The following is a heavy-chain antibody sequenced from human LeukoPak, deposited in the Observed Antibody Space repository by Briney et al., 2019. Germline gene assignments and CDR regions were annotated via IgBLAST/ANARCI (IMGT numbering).Heavy chain of an antibody. Sequence: SETLSLTCTVSGGSISTENYDWGWIRQPPGKGLEWIGNIYYTGSTNYNPSLKGRVTISVDTLKNQFSLRLTSMTAADTAVYYCVVDGAMDHWSQGTLVTVS. V-gene: IGHV4-39*01. J-gene: IGHJ4*02. CDR2: IYYTGST. CDR3: VVDGAMDH. CDR1: GGSISTENYD. D-gene: IGHD3-16*01.